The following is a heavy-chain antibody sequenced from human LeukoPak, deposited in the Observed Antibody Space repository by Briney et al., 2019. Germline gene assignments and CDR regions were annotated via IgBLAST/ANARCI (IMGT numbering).Heavy chain of an antibody. Sequence: GSSVKVSCKASGGTFSSYAIIWVRQAPGQGLEWMGRIIPILGIANYAQKFQGRVTITADKSTSTAYMELSSLRSEDTAVYYCAREGGWSPWYFDYWGQGTLVTVSS. CDR2: IIPILGIA. CDR3: AREGGWSPWYFDY. J-gene: IGHJ4*02. CDR1: GGTFSSYA. V-gene: IGHV1-69*04. D-gene: IGHD6-19*01.